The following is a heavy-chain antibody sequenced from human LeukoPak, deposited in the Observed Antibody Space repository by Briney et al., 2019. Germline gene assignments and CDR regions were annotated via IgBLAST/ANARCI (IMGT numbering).Heavy chain of an antibody. CDR3: ARSYWDY. V-gene: IGHV1-8*03. D-gene: IGHD2-15*01. CDR1: GYTFTSYG. J-gene: IGHJ4*02. Sequence: ASVKVSCKASGYTFTSYGISWVRQAPGQGLEWMGWMNTNSGNTNYAQKFQGRVTITRNTSISTDYMELSRLRSEETALFLCARSYWDYWGQGTLVTVSS. CDR2: MNTNSGNT.